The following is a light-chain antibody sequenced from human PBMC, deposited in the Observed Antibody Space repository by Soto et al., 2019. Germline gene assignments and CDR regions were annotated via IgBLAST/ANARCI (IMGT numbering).Light chain of an antibody. CDR2: EGS. CDR1: SSDVGSYNL. Sequence: QSVLTQPASVSGSPGQSITISCTGTSSDVGSYNLVSWYQQHPGKAPKLMIYEGSKRPSGVSNRFSGSKSGNTASLTISGLQAEDEADYYCCSYAGSIVYVFGTGTKGTVL. J-gene: IGLJ1*01. V-gene: IGLV2-23*01. CDR3: CSYAGSIVYV.